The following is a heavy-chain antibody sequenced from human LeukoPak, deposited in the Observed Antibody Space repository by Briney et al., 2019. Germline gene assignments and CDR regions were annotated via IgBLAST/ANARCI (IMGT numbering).Heavy chain of an antibody. D-gene: IGHD5-24*01. CDR3: ARHVSKGYNFRRLAHFDY. V-gene: IGHV4-34*01. CDR1: GGSFSDYY. J-gene: IGHJ4*02. CDR2: INHSGST. Sequence: SETLSLTCAVYGGSFSDYYWSWIRQPPGKGLEWIGEINHSGSTNYNPSLKSRVTISVDTSKNQFSLKLSSVTAADTAVYYCARHVSKGYNFRRLAHFDYWGQGTLVTVSS.